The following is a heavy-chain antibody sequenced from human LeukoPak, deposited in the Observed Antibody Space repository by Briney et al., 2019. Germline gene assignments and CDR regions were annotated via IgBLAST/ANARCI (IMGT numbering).Heavy chain of an antibody. CDR2: ISGSGGFA. V-gene: IGHV3-23*01. CDR1: GFTLQLC. CDR3: ATAFYYDSSDYSHFHY. Sequence: PGGSLRLSCAASGFTLQLCHELGPPGSREGLEWVSAISGSGGFAYYADSVKGRFTISRDNSKNTLYLQVDNLKAEDTAVYYCATAFYYDSSDYSHFHYWGQGTLVTVSS. J-gene: IGHJ4*02. D-gene: IGHD3-22*01.